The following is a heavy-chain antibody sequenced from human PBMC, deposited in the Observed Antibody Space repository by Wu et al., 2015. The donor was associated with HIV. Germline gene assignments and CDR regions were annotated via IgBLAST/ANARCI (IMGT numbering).Heavy chain of an antibody. Sequence: QVQLQQWGAGLLKPSETLSLTCAVYGGSFSGYYWSWIRQPPGKGLEWIGEINHSGSTNYNPSLKSRVTISEDTSKNQFSLKLSSVTAADTAVYYCARGRPDVLRFLEWLDFGPLYWGQGTLVTVSS. J-gene: IGHJ4*02. CDR2: INHSGST. CDR3: ARGRPDVLRFLEWLDFGPLY. CDR1: GGSFSGYY. D-gene: IGHD3-3*01. V-gene: IGHV4-34*01.